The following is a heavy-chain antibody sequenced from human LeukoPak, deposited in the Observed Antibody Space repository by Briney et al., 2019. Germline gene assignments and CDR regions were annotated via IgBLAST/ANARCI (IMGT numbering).Heavy chain of an antibody. Sequence: ASVKVSCKASGGTFSSYTISWVRQAPGQGLEWMGRIIPILGIANYAQKFQGRVTITADKSTSTAYMELSSLRSEDTAVYYCARSRRAHKRGGLSGSQYTAGDYWGQGTLVTVSS. CDR1: GGTFSSYT. D-gene: IGHD3-10*01. J-gene: IGHJ4*02. V-gene: IGHV1-69*02. CDR2: IIPILGIA. CDR3: ARSRRAHKRGGLSGSQYTAGDY.